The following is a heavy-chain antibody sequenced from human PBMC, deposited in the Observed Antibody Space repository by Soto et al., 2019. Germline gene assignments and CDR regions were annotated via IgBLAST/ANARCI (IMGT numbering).Heavy chain of an antibody. CDR2: SSGSGGST. CDR1: WFPFSSYA. Sequence: GGSLTLSFPPSWFPFSSYAMRLTRPPPAKGVEWVSASSGSGGSTYYGDSVKGRFTTSRDKSKNALYLQMDSLRGEDTAVYYCTRDLMDVVPPADDLFDPWGQGIQVTVYS. J-gene: IGHJ5*02. CDR3: TRDLMDVVPPADDLFDP. D-gene: IGHD2-2*01. V-gene: IGHV3-23*01.